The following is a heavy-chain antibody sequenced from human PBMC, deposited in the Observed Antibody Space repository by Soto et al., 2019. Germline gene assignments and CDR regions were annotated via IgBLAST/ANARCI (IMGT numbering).Heavy chain of an antibody. D-gene: IGHD3-22*01. CDR1: GFTFSSYA. V-gene: IGHV3-23*01. Sequence: GGSLRLSCAASGFTFSSYAMSWVRQAPGKGLEWVSAISGSGGSTYYADSVKGRFTISRDNSKNTLYLQMNSLRAEDTAVYYCAKDPKYYYDSSGYYDWYFDLWGRGTLVTVSS. CDR3: AKDPKYYYDSSGYYDWYFDL. CDR2: ISGSGGST. J-gene: IGHJ2*01.